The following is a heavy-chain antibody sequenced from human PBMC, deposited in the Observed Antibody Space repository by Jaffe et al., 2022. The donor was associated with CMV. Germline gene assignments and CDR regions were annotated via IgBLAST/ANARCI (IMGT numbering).Heavy chain of an antibody. V-gene: IGHV4-31*03. D-gene: IGHD3-10*01. CDR1: GGSISSGGYY. CDR2: IYYSGST. J-gene: IGHJ4*02. CDR3: ARAKVLLWFGELLPDDYYFDY. Sequence: QVQLQESGPGLVKPSQTLSLTCTVSGGSISSGGYYWSWIRQHPGKGLEWIGYIYYSGSTYYNPSLKSRVTISVDTSKNQFSLKLSSVTAADTAVYYCARAKVLLWFGELLPDDYYFDYWGQGTLVTVSS.